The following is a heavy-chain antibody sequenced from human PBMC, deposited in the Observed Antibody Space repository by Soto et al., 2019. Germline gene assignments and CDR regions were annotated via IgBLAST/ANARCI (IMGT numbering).Heavy chain of an antibody. CDR1: GFTFSSYA. CDR2: ISGSGGST. J-gene: IGHJ4*02. V-gene: IGHV3-23*01. D-gene: IGHD3-3*01. Sequence: GGSLRLSCAASGFTFSSYAMSWVRQAPGKGLEWVSAISGSGGSTYYADSVKGRFTISRGNSKNTLYLQMNSLRAEDTAVYYCAKDLSYDFWSGYYQYWGQGTLVTVPQ. CDR3: AKDLSYDFWSGYYQY.